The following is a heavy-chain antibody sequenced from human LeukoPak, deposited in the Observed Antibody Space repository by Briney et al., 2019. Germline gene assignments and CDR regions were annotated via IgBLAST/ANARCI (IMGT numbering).Heavy chain of an antibody. CDR2: IYPGDSDT. J-gene: IGHJ3*02. CDR1: GYNFTNYW. D-gene: IGHD3-22*01. V-gene: IGHV5-51*01. Sequence: GESLKISCKGSGYNFTNYWIGWVRQMPGKGLEWMGIIYPGDSDTRYSPSFQGQVTISADNSISTAYLQWSSLKASDTAMYYCATQPTLYNSNFNAFDIWGQGTMVTVSS. CDR3: ATQPTLYNSNFNAFDI.